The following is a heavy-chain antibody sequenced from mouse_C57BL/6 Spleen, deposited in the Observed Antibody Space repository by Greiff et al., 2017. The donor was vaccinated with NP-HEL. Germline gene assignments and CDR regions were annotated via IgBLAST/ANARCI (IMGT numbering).Heavy chain of an antibody. CDR3: ARYDYVYAMDY. CDR1: GFTFSDYG. CDR2: ISSGSSTI. D-gene: IGHD2-4*01. Sequence: EVMLVESGGGLVKPGGSLKLSCAASGFTFSDYGMHWVRQAPEKGLEWVAYISSGSSTIYYADTVKGRVTISRDNAKNTLFLQMTSLRSEDTAMYYCARYDYVYAMDYWGQGTSVTVSS. V-gene: IGHV5-17*01. J-gene: IGHJ4*01.